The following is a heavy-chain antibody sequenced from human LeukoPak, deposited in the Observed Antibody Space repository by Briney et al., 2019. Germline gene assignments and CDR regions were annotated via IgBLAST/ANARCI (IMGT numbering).Heavy chain of an antibody. D-gene: IGHD6-6*01. CDR2: ISASGGTT. CDR3: AQDLQAARPAS. J-gene: IGHJ5*02. V-gene: IGHV3-23*01. Sequence: PGGSLRLSCAASGFTFSSYAMSWVRQAPGKGLEWVSSISASGGTTYYADSVKGLFSISRDSSTNTLFLQMSSLRDDATAIYYCAQDLQAARPASWGQGILVTVSS. CDR1: GFTFSSYA.